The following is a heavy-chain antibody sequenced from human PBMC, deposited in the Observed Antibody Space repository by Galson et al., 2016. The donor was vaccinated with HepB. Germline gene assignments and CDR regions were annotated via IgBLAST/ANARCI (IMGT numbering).Heavy chain of an antibody. CDR1: GFTFKKYG. V-gene: IGHV3-48*04. Sequence: SLRLSCAASGFTFKKYGFNWVRLTPGKGLEWLSYIESYSKIIRYTESVRGRFTVSRDNAKNSVYLQLSGLRVEDTAIYYCARDGPNYNYGFWGQGTLVTVSS. CDR2: IESYSKII. J-gene: IGHJ4*02. CDR3: ARDGPNYNYGF. D-gene: IGHD5-24*01.